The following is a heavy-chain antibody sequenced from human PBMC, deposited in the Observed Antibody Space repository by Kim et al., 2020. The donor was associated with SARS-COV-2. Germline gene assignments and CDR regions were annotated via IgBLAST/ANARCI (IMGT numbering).Heavy chain of an antibody. CDR3: AKESGYSSGWYPTVPYYFDY. D-gene: IGHD6-19*01. V-gene: IGHV3-30*18. CDR1: GFTFSSYG. Sequence: GGSLRLSCAASGFTFSSYGMHWVRQAPGKGLEWVAVISYDGSNKYYADSVKGRFTISRDNSKNTLYLQMNSLRAEDTAVYYCAKESGYSSGWYPTVPYYFDYWGQGTLVTVSS. J-gene: IGHJ4*02. CDR2: ISYDGSNK.